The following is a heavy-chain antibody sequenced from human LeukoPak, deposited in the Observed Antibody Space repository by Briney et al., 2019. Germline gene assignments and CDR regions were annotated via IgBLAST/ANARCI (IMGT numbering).Heavy chain of an antibody. V-gene: IGHV1-46*01. CDR2: INPSGGST. CDR3: ARDKEADIFGVVISADY. J-gene: IGHJ4*02. D-gene: IGHD3-3*01. CDR1: GYTFTSYC. Sequence: GASVKVSCKASGYTFTSYCMHWVRQAPGQGLEWMGIINPSGGSTSYAQKFQGRVTMTRDTSTSTVYMELSSLRSEDTAVYYCARDKEADIFGVVISADYWGQGTLVTVSS.